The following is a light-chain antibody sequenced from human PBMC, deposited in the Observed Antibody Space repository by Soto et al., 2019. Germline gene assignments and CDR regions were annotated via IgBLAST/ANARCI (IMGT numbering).Light chain of an antibody. J-gene: IGKJ1*01. CDR3: QQYYSFPWT. CDR2: AAS. Sequence: IQLTQSPSFLSASVGDRVTITFRAGQGISSYLAWYQQKPGKAPELLIYAASTLQSGVPSRFSGSGSGTDFTLTISCLQSEDFATYYCQQYYSFPWTFGQGTKVDIK. V-gene: IGKV1-9*01. CDR1: QGISSY.